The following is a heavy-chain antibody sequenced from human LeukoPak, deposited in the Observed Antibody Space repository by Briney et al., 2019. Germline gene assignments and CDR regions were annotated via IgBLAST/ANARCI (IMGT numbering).Heavy chain of an antibody. CDR1: GGSIRGYY. CDR3: ATFPVAGRRSIFDS. Sequence: SETLSLTCTVSGGSIRGYYWTWIRQPPGKGLEWIGYISYSGSTKYNPSLKSRVAISVDTSKNQFSLEMSSVTAADTAVYYCATFPVAGRRSIFDSWGQGILVTVSS. J-gene: IGHJ4*02. V-gene: IGHV4-59*03. CDR2: ISYSGST. D-gene: IGHD6-19*01.